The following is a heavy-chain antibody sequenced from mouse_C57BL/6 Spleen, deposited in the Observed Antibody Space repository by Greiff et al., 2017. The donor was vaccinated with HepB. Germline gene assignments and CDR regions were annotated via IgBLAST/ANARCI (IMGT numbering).Heavy chain of an antibody. CDR2: IDPSDSYT. Sequence: VQLQQPGAELVMPGASVKLSCKASGYTFTSYWMHWVKQRPGQGLEWIGEIDPSDSYTNYNQKFKGKSTLTVDKSSSTACMQLSSLTSEDSAVYYCARWSALNYFDYWGQGTTLTVSS. CDR3: ARWSALNYFDY. J-gene: IGHJ2*01. CDR1: GYTFTSYW. V-gene: IGHV1-69*01.